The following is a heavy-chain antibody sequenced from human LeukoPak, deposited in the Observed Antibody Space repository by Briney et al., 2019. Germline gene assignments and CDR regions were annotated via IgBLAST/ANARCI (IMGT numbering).Heavy chain of an antibody. D-gene: IGHD2-15*01. CDR2: IYYSGST. CDR1: GGSISSSSYY. CDR3: ATTPPLIRRGSCYSGLGSYYGLDV. V-gene: IGHV4-39*07. J-gene: IGHJ6*02. Sequence: KPSETLSLTCTVPGGSISSSSYYWGWIRQPPGKGLDGIGSIYYSGSTYYNPSLTSRVTISVDTSKNHFSLRLTSVTAAATSVYYCATTPPLIRRGSCYSGLGSYYGLDVWGQGTPVTVSS.